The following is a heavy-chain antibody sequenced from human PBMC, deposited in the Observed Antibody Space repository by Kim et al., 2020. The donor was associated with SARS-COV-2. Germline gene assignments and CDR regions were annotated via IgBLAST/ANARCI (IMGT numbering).Heavy chain of an antibody. CDR3: AKDRFSSMLVMIMVDY. D-gene: IGHD2-8*01. J-gene: IGHJ4*02. CDR2: ISGDGGRT. V-gene: IGHV3-23*01. CDR1: GFIFRNYA. Sequence: GGSLRLSCGVSGFIFRNYAMSWVRQAPGKGLEWVAGISGDGGRTFYADSVKGRFTISRDSSKNTLYLQMNSLRAEDTAVYFCAKDRFSSMLVMIMVDYWGQGTQVSDSS.